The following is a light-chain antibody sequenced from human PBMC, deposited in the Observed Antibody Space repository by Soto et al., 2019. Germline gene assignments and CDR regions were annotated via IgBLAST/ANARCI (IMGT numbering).Light chain of an antibody. CDR2: SNN. V-gene: IGLV1-44*01. Sequence: QSVLSQPPSASGTPGQRVTISCSGSSSNIGSNTVNWYHQLPGTAPKLLIHSNNQRPSGVPDRFSGSKSGTSASLAISGLQSEDEADYSCATWDDSLSGVIFGGGTKLTVL. CDR3: ATWDDSLSGVI. CDR1: SSNIGSNT. J-gene: IGLJ2*01.